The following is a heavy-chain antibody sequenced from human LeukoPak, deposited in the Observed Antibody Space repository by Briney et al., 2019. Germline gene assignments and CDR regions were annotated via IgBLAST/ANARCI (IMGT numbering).Heavy chain of an antibody. J-gene: IGHJ4*02. CDR1: GFTFSTYS. CDR2: VSGNGNYR. D-gene: IGHD3-10*01. Sequence: GGSLRLSCVASGFTFSTYSMIWARQAPGKGLEWVSVVSGNGNYRYYADSVKGRFMISRDNSKNTLYLQMNSLRADDTAVYYCAKDFATTGRYPHGSASTWGQGTLVTVSS. CDR3: AKDFATTGRYPHGSAST. V-gene: IGHV3-23*01.